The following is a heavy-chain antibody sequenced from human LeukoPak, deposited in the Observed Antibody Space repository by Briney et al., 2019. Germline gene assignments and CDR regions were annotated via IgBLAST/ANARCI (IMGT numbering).Heavy chain of an antibody. CDR1: GLIFTKYY. D-gene: IGHD3-10*01. V-gene: IGHV3-21*04. CDR3: AKGYYGSGSYGWFDY. J-gene: IGHJ4*02. Sequence: NSGGSLRLSCAASGLIFTKYYMNWVRQAPGKGLEWVSSITSNGDHMYYADSVKGRFTISRDNAKNSLYLQMNSLRAEDTAVYSCAKGYYGSGSYGWFDYWGQGTLVTVSS. CDR2: ITSNGDHM.